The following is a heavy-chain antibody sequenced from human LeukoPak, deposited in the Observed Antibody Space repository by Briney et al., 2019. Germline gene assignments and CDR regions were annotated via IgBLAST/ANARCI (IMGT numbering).Heavy chain of an antibody. V-gene: IGHV3-30*18. CDR2: ISYDGSNK. Sequence: GRSLRLSCAASGFTFSSYGMHWVRQAPGKGLEWVAVISYDGSNKYYADSVKGQFTISRDNSKNTLYLQMNSLRAEDTAVYYCAKSSFWSGYREGIDYWGQGTLVTVSS. D-gene: IGHD3-3*01. CDR3: AKSSFWSGYREGIDY. CDR1: GFTFSSYG. J-gene: IGHJ4*02.